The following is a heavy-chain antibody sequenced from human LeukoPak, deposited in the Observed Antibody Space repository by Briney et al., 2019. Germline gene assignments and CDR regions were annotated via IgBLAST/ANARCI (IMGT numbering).Heavy chain of an antibody. Sequence: PGGSLRLSCAASGFTFSSYEMNWVRQAPGKGLEWVSYISSSGSTIYYADSVKGRFTNSRDNAKNSLYLQMNSLRAEDTAVYYCARVRRLLGADYWGQGTLVTVSS. V-gene: IGHV3-48*03. CDR2: ISSSGSTI. D-gene: IGHD2-15*01. CDR1: GFTFSSYE. CDR3: ARVRRLLGADY. J-gene: IGHJ4*02.